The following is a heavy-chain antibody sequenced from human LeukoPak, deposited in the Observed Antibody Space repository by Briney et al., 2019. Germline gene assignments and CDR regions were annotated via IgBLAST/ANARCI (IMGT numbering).Heavy chain of an antibody. D-gene: IGHD6-19*01. CDR3: AKNNAVAGIFDY. Sequence: GGSLRLSCAASGFTFSSYAMSWVRHAPGKGLELVSAISGSGGSTYYADSVKGRFTISRDNSKNTLYLQMNSLRAEDTAVYYCAKNNAVAGIFDYWGQGTLVTVSS. J-gene: IGHJ4*02. CDR2: ISGSGGST. CDR1: GFTFSSYA. V-gene: IGHV3-23*01.